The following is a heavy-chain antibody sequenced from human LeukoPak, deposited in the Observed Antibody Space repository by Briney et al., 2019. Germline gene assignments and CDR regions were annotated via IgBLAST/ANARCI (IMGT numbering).Heavy chain of an antibody. CDR1: GFSFSRFA. D-gene: IGHD3-22*01. J-gene: IGHJ4*02. Sequence: GGSLRLSCAASGFSFSRFAMSWFRKAPGKGLEWVSAISDSGGRLNYADSVKGRFTISRDNSKNTLYLQMNSLRAEVTAVYYCAKKTWDSSAWYFFDYWGQGTLVTVSS. V-gene: IGHV3-23*01. CDR2: ISDSGGRL. CDR3: AKKTWDSSAWYFFDY.